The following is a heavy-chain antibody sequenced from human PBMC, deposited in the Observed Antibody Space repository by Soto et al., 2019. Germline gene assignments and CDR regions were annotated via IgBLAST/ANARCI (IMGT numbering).Heavy chain of an antibody. CDR2: IYYSGST. Sequence: SETLSLTCTVSGGSISSGGYYWSWIRQHPGKGLEWIGYIYYSGSTYYNPSLKSRVTISVDTSKNQFSLKLSSVTAADTAVYYCARDQGYYYDTSGPHDRDFDIWGQGTMVTVSS. CDR3: ARDQGYYYDTSGPHDRDFDI. CDR1: GGSISSGGYY. J-gene: IGHJ3*02. D-gene: IGHD3-22*01. V-gene: IGHV4-31*03.